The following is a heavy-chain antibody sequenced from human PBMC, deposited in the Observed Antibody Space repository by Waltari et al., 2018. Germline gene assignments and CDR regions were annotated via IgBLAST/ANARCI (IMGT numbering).Heavy chain of an antibody. CDR1: GFSFSRFG. Sequence: QVQLVESGGGVVQPGGSLRLSCAASGFSFSRFGMHWVRQTPGKGREWVTVITVDATDKYADSVKGRFTSSRDNSKNTLSLQMNSLRPEDTAVYYCAKDDGDSPNYGMDVWGQGTMVTVSS. J-gene: IGHJ6*02. CDR2: ITVDATDK. CDR3: AKDDGDSPNYGMDV. D-gene: IGHD4-17*01. V-gene: IGHV3-30*18.